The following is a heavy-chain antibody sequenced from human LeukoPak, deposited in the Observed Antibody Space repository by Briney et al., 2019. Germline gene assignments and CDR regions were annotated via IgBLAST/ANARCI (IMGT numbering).Heavy chain of an antibody. CDR3: ARTDYGDPHAIDY. D-gene: IGHD4-17*01. V-gene: IGHV4-31*03. Sequence: NSSETLSLTCTVSGGSISSGGYYWSWIRQHPGKGLGWIGYIYYSGSTYYNPSLKSRVTISVDTSKNQFSLKLSSVTAADTAVYYCARTDYGDPHAIDYWGQGTLVTASS. J-gene: IGHJ4*02. CDR2: IYYSGST. CDR1: GGSISSGGYY.